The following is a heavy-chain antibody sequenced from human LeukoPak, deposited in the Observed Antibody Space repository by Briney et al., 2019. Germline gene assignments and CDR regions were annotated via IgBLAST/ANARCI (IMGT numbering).Heavy chain of an antibody. CDR1: GFTFSSYW. V-gene: IGHV3-7*01. J-gene: IGHJ4*02. D-gene: IGHD6-13*01. Sequence: GSLRLSCAASGFTFSSYWMSWVRQAPGKGLEWVANIKQDGSEKYYVDSVKGRFTISRDNAKNSLYLQMNSLRAEDTAVYSCARDPGIAAVRDWGQGTLVTVSS. CDR2: IKQDGSEK. CDR3: ARDPGIAAVRD.